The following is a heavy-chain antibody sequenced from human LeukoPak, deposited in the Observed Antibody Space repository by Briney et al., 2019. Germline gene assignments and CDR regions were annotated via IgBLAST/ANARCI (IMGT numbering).Heavy chain of an antibody. CDR2: IRYDGSNT. CDR1: GFSFSDHD. V-gene: IGHV3-30*02. Sequence: GGSLRLSCAASGFSFSDHDIHWVRLAPGKGLEWVTFIRYDGSNTYAESVKGRFTISRDNSKNTVYLQMNSLAIEDTAIYYCAKNRWGSVATPDSWGQGTVVTVSS. J-gene: IGHJ4*02. CDR3: AKNRWGSVATPDS. D-gene: IGHD5-12*01.